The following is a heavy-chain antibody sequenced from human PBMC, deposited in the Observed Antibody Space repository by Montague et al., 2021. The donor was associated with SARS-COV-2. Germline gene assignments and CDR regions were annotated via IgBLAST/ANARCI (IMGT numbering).Heavy chain of an antibody. Sequence: SETLSLTCAVYGASSSNYYWSWIRQSPGKGLEWVGEINHSGYTDYNPPLESQLTISLDSSKKQFSLKMTSVTAADTAIYYCASAPRYSFGFWAYWGQGTLVSVSS. CDR1: GASSSNYY. CDR2: INHSGYT. J-gene: IGHJ4*02. V-gene: IGHV4-34*01. CDR3: ASAPRYSFGFWAY. D-gene: IGHD5-12*01.